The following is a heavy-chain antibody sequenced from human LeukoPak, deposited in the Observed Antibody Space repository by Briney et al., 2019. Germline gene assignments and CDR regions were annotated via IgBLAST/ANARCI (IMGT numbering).Heavy chain of an antibody. V-gene: IGHV3-11*01. CDR1: GFSFSNHY. J-gene: IGHJ3*02. D-gene: IGHD3-22*01. Sequence: GGSLRLSCTASGFSFSNHYMSWIRQAPGKGLEWLSYLSSSGGDTYNADSVKGRFTISRDNAKNSLYLQVNSLTVEDTAVYYCARGRSGGYTGDAFDIWGQGTVVTVSS. CDR2: LSSSGGDT. CDR3: ARGRSGGYTGDAFDI.